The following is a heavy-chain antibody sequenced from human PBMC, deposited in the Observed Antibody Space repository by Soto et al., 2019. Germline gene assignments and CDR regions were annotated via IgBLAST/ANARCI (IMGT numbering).Heavy chain of an antibody. Sequence: SETLSLTCTVSGGSISSYYWSWIRQPAGKGLEWIGRIYTSGSTNYNPSLKSRVTMSVDTSKNQFSLKLSSVTTADTAVYYCARDSFYDSSGYPGAFDIWGQGTMVTVSS. CDR2: IYTSGST. D-gene: IGHD3-22*01. V-gene: IGHV4-4*07. CDR1: GGSISSYY. CDR3: ARDSFYDSSGYPGAFDI. J-gene: IGHJ3*02.